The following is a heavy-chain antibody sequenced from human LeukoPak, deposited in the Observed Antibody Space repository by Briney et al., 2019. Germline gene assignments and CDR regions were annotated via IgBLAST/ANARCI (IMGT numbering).Heavy chain of an antibody. D-gene: IGHD3-10*01. CDR2: IGVGGRPT. CDR1: GFSFSHYS. CDR3: AKNTWKSSDSGRGRMDV. Sequence: GGSLRLSCAASGFSFSHYSMTWARQASGKGLEWISYIGVGGRPTNYADSVKARFTISRDDAQNSQYLQMNSLRAEDTAVYYCAKNTWKSSDSGRGRMDVWGQGTTVTVSS. V-gene: IGHV3-48*01. J-gene: IGHJ6*02.